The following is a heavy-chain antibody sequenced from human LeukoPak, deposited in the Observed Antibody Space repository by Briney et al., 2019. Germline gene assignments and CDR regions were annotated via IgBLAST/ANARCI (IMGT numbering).Heavy chain of an antibody. CDR3: ALYYDNSGYRI. J-gene: IGHJ4*02. D-gene: IGHD3-22*01. Sequence: ASVKVSCKAYGYTFTSYYMHWVRQAPGQGLEWMGIINPSGGSTSYAQKFQGRVTMTRDMSTSAVYMELSSLRSEDTAVYYCALYYDNSGYRIWGQGTLVTVSS. V-gene: IGHV1-46*01. CDR2: INPSGGST. CDR1: GYTFTSYY.